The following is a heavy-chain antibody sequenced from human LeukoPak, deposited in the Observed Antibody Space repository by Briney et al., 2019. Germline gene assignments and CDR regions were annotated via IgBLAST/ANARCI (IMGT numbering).Heavy chain of an antibody. CDR3: AREGSDCSGGSCYSVYYFDY. J-gene: IGHJ4*02. D-gene: IGHD2-15*01. CDR2: ISAYNGNT. Sequence: ASLKVSCTASGYTFTSYEITWVRQAPGQGLEWMGRISAYNGNTNYAQKLQGRVTMTTDTSTSTAYMELRSLRSDDTAVYYCAREGSDCSGGSCYSVYYFDYWGQGTLVTVSS. V-gene: IGHV1-18*01. CDR1: GYTFTSYE.